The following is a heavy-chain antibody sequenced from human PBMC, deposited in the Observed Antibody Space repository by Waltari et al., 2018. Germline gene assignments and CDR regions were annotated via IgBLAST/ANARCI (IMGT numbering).Heavy chain of an antibody. CDR1: GFSLSTSGMR. J-gene: IGHJ6*02. D-gene: IGHD6-19*01. CDR3: ARIGGYSSGWYDYYYGMDV. V-gene: IGHV2-70*04. CDR2: IDWDDDK. Sequence: QVTLKESGPALVKPTQTLTLTCTFSGFSLSTSGMRVSWIRQPPGKALEWLARIDWDDDKFYSTALKTRLTISKYTSKNQVVLTMTNMDPVDTATYYCARIGGYSSGWYDYYYGMDVWGQGTTVTVSS.